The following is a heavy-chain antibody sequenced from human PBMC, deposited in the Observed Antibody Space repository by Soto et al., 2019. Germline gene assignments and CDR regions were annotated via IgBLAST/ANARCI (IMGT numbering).Heavy chain of an antibody. CDR2: ISSGDDT. V-gene: IGHV3-53*01. CDR3: ARNSSPGGMDV. CDR1: GFIVSSNY. D-gene: IGHD6-13*01. J-gene: IGHJ6*02. Sequence: VQLVVSGGALIQPGGSLRLSCAASGFIVSSNYMSWVRQAPGKGLEWVSVISSGDDTYYADSMKGRLTISRDNSKNEVYLQMDNLRAEDTAVYYCARNSSPGGMDVWGQGTTVTVSS.